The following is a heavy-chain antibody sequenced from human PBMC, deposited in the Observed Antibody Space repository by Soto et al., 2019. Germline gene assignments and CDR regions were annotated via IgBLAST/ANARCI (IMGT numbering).Heavy chain of an antibody. J-gene: IGHJ3*02. CDR3: ARRAGYGTSGIGDDAFNI. V-gene: IGHV4-39*01. CDR1: GGSISSYSYY. CDR2: LYYGGRT. D-gene: IGHD2-8*01. Sequence: SETLSLTCTVSGGSISSYSYYWDWIRQPPGKGLEWIGSLYYGGRTYYNSSLKSRATISIDTSKIHFSLKLNSVAAADTAVYYCARRAGYGTSGIGDDAFNIWGQGTVVTV.